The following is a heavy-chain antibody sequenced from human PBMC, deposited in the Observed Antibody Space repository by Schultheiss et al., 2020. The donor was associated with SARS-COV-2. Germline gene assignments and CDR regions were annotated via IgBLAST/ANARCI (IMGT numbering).Heavy chain of an antibody. J-gene: IGHJ5*02. CDR3: AKDRGITGTTGFDP. D-gene: IGHD1-20*01. V-gene: IGHV3-21*04. CDR1: GFTFSSYS. CDR2: ISSDSSYI. Sequence: GESLKISCAASGFTFSSYSMNWVRQAPGKGLEWVSSISSDSSYIYYADSLKGRFTISRDNAKNSLYLQMNSLRAEDTALYYCAKDRGITGTTGFDPWGQGTLVTVSS.